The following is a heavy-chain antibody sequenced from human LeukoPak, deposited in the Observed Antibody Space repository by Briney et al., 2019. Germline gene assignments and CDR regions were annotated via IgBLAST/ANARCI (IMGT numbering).Heavy chain of an antibody. CDR2: ITGGGTT. CDR3: AKDLHISGWPTWFDP. V-gene: IGHV3-23*01. J-gene: IGHJ5*02. Sequence: GGSLRLSCAASGFTFTSYAMTWVRQAPGKGLEWVSVITGGGTTYYADPVKGRFTISRDNSKNTLYLQMNGLRAEDTAVYYCAKDLHISGWPTWFDPWGQGTLVTVSS. CDR1: GFTFTSYA. D-gene: IGHD6-19*01.